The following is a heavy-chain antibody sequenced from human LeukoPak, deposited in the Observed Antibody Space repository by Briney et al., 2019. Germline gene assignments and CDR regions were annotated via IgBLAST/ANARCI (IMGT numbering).Heavy chain of an antibody. Sequence: GGSLRLSCAASGFTFSSYSMNWVRQAPGKGLEWVSSISSNSSYIYYADSVKGRFAISRDNAKNSLYLQMNSLRAEDTAVYYCAREDCSSTSCYLAAFDIWGQGTMVAVSS. J-gene: IGHJ3*02. CDR1: GFTFSSYS. D-gene: IGHD2-2*01. V-gene: IGHV3-21*01. CDR3: AREDCSSTSCYLAAFDI. CDR2: ISSNSSYI.